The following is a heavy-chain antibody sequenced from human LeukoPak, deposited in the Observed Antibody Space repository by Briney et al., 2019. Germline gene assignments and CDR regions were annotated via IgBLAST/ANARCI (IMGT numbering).Heavy chain of an antibody. J-gene: IGHJ4*02. CDR1: GFTFSGYS. CDR2: ISSSSSYI. D-gene: IGHD3-22*01. V-gene: IGHV3-21*01. CDR3: AKAGGSGYSYYFDY. Sequence: PGGSLRLSCAASGFTFSGYSMNWVRQAPGKGLEWVSSISSSSSYIYYADSVKGRFTISRDNAKNSLYLQMNSLRAEDTAVYYCAKAGGSGYSYYFDYWGQGTLVTVSS.